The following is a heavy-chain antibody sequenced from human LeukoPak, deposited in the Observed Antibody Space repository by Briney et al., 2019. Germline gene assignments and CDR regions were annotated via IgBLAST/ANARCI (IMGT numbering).Heavy chain of an antibody. CDR3: ARDPGIVGAT. V-gene: IGHV3-21*01. D-gene: IGHD1-26*01. Sequence: PGGSLRLSCAASGFTFSSYSMNWVRQAPGKGLEWVSSISSSSSYIYYADSVKGRFAISRDNAKNSLYLQMNSLRAEDTAVYYCARDPGIVGATWGQGTLVTVSS. CDR2: ISSSSSYI. J-gene: IGHJ5*02. CDR1: GFTFSSYS.